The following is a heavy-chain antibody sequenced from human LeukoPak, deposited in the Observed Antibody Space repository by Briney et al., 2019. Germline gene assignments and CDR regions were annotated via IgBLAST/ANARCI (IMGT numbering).Heavy chain of an antibody. CDR2: IYYSGST. Sequence: SETLSLTCTVSGGSISSGDYYWSWIRQPPGKGLEWIGYIYYSGSTYYNPSLKSRVTISVDTSKNQFSLKLSSVTAADTAVYYCARGVGTLITRNWFDPWGQGTLVTVSS. CDR1: GGSISSGDYY. V-gene: IGHV4-30-4*01. D-gene: IGHD3-3*01. J-gene: IGHJ5*02. CDR3: ARGVGTLITRNWFDP.